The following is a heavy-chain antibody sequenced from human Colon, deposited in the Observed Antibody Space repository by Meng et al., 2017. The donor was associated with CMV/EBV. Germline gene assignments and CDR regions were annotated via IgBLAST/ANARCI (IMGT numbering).Heavy chain of an antibody. Sequence: VSGSSLGGGDFYWNWIRQQPGKGLEWIGYIYYSGTTYYNPSLKSRAVISLDKAKNLFSLKLTSVTAADTAVYFCARDSGYDAPFDNWGQGTLVTVSS. J-gene: IGHJ4*02. V-gene: IGHV4-31*02. CDR1: GSSLGGGDFY. CDR3: ARDSGYDAPFDN. CDR2: IYYSGTT. D-gene: IGHD3-10*01.